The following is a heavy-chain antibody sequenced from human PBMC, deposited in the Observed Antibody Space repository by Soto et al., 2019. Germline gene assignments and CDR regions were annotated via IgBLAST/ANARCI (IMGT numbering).Heavy chain of an antibody. Sequence: PGGSLRLSCAASGFTFSSYAMHWVRQAPGKGLEWVAVISYDGSNKYYADSVKGRFTISRDNSKNTLYLQMNSLRAEDTAVYYCARDRVYDFWSGYYKPNWFDPWGQGTLVTVSS. CDR2: ISYDGSNK. CDR3: ARDRVYDFWSGYYKPNWFDP. J-gene: IGHJ5*02. V-gene: IGHV3-30-3*01. D-gene: IGHD3-3*01. CDR1: GFTFSSYA.